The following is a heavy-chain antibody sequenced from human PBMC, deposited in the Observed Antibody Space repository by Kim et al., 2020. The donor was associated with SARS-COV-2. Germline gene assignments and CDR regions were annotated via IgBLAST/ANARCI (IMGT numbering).Heavy chain of an antibody. CDR3: ATNTPGIAAAGPKIGAFDI. Sequence: SETLSLTCTVSGGSISSGGYYWSWIRQHPGKGLEWIGYIYYSGSTYYNPSLKSRVTISVDTSKNQFSLKLSSVTAADTAVYYCATNTPGIAAAGPKIGAFDIWGQGTMVTVSS. V-gene: IGHV4-31*03. CDR1: GGSISSGGYY. J-gene: IGHJ3*02. CDR2: IYYSGST. D-gene: IGHD6-13*01.